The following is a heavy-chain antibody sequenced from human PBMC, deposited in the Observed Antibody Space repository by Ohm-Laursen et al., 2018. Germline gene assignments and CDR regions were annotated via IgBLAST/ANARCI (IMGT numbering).Heavy chain of an antibody. V-gene: IGHV3-23*01. J-gene: IGHJ4*02. CDR1: GFAFSSYA. Sequence: SLRLSCAASGFAFSSYAMSWLRQAPGKGLEWVSSISGSGASTYYADSVKGRFTISRDNSKNTVNLQMNDLRAEDTAIYYCTKDAIHRDGFNWWGQGTLVTASS. CDR2: ISGSGAST. CDR3: TKDAIHRDGFNW. D-gene: IGHD5-24*01.